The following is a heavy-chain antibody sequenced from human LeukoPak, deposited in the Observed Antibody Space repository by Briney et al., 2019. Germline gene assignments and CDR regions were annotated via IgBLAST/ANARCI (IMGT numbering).Heavy chain of an antibody. V-gene: IGHV5-51*01. CDR3: ARGGDIVVVPAAMSWFDP. CDR2: IYPGDSDT. Sequence: GESLKISCKGSGYSFTHYWIAWVRQMPGKGLEWMGIIYPGDSDTRYSPSFQGQVTISADKSISTAYLQWSSLKASDTAMYYCARGGDIVVVPAAMSWFDPWGQGTLVTVSS. J-gene: IGHJ5*02. D-gene: IGHD2-2*01. CDR1: GYSFTHYW.